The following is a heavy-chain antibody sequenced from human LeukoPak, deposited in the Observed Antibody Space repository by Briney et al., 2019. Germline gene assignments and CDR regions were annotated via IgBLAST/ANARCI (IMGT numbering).Heavy chain of an antibody. V-gene: IGHV3-23*01. CDR3: AKDHIETRGVIIQYSESAGDY. CDR1: GGTFSSYA. D-gene: IGHD3-10*01. J-gene: IGHJ4*02. CDR2: ISGSGGST. Sequence: SCKASGGTFSSYAMSWVRQAPGKGLEWVSAISGSGGSTYYADSVKGRFTISRDNSKNTLYLQMNSLRAEDTAVYYCAKDHIETRGVIIQYSESAGDYWGQGTLVTVSS.